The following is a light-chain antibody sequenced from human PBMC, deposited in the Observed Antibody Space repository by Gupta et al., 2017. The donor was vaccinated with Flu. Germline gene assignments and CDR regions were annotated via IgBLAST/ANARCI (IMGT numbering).Light chain of an antibody. CDR3: QVWDSSAGRE. Sequence: SSELTQPLSVSVALGQTPRHTCGGNIIGSKNVHWYQQKPGQAPMVVIYTDIKRPWGIPERFSGSTSGNTATLTISRALAGDEADYYCQVWDSSAGREFGGGTKLTVL. V-gene: IGLV3-9*01. CDR1: IIGSKN. J-gene: IGLJ3*02. CDR2: TDI.